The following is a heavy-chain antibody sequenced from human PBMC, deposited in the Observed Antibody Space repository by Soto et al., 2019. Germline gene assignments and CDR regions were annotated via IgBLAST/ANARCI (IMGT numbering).Heavy chain of an antibody. CDR2: IYWHDDK. J-gene: IGHJ4*02. D-gene: IGHD2-15*01. CDR1: GFSLSNPVAV. Sequence: YGPALAHTTHTLTLPCTLSGFSLSNPVAVVHWIRQPPGKALEWLALIYWHDDKRYSPSLKSRLTITKDTSKNQVVLTMANMDPVDTATYYCAHRGGATVGLYCFDYWGQGALVTVSS. CDR3: AHRGGATVGLYCFDY. V-gene: IGHV2-5*01.